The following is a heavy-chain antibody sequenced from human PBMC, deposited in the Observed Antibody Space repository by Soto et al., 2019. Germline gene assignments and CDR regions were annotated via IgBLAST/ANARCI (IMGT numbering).Heavy chain of an antibody. CDR3: ARPHGGSSGWDNWFDP. J-gene: IGHJ5*02. CDR2: IHYSGST. V-gene: IGHV4-59*01. D-gene: IGHD6-25*01. Sequence: QVQLQESGPGLVKPSETLSLTCTVSGGSISSYYWSWIRQPPGKGLEWIGYIHYSGSTNYNPSLKSRVTISVDTSNSQFSLKLNSVTAADTAVYYCARPHGGSSGWDNWFDPWGQGTLVTVSS. CDR1: GGSISSYY.